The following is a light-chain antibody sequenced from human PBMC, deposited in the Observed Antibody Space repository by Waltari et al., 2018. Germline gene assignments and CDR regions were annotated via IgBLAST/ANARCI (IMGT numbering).Light chain of an antibody. CDR3: QQYYSTPCT. J-gene: IGKJ3*01. Sequence: DIQMTQSPSSLSASVGDRVTITCRASQGISNALAWYQQRTGKAPKLLLYAASRLESWVPSRFSGSGSGTDYTLTISCLQPDEFATYYCQQYYSTPCTFGPGTKVDIK. V-gene: IGKV1-NL1*01. CDR1: QGISNA. CDR2: AAS.